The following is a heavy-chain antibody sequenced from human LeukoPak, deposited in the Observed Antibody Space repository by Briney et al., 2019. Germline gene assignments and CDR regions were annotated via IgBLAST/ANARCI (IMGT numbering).Heavy chain of an antibody. D-gene: IGHD2-15*01. Sequence: ASVKVSCKASGYTFTSYGISWVRQAPGQGLEWMGWISAYNGNTNYAQKLQGRVTLTTDISTSTAYMELRSLRSDDAAVYYCARVDCSGDECYSEVYWGQGTLVTVSS. J-gene: IGHJ4*02. CDR1: GYTFTSYG. CDR2: ISAYNGNT. V-gene: IGHV1-18*01. CDR3: ARVDCSGDECYSEVY.